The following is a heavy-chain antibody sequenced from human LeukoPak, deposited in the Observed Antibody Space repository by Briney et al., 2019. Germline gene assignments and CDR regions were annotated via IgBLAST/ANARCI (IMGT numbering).Heavy chain of an antibody. CDR1: RFTFNNYA. J-gene: IGHJ4*02. D-gene: IGHD4-17*01. V-gene: IGHV3-23*01. CDR2: ISGSGGST. Sequence: GGSLRLSCAASRFTFNNYAMSWVRQAPGKGLEWVSVISGSGGSTYYADSVKGRFTISRDNSKNTLYLQMNSLRAEDTAVYYCAKRPLNTVTTPQPFDYWGQGTLVTVSS. CDR3: AKRPLNTVTTPQPFDY.